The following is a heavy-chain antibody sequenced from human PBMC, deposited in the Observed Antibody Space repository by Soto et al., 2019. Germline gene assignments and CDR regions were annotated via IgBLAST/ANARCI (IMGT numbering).Heavy chain of an antibody. CDR2: INAGNGNT. Sequence: QVQLVQSGAEVKKPGASVKVSCKASGYTFTSYAMHWVRQAPGQRLEWMGWINAGNGNTKYSQKFQGRVTITTDTTASTAYMELSSLRSEAAAVYYCARDPGGGPDYWGQGTLVTVSS. V-gene: IGHV1-3*01. D-gene: IGHD2-15*01. CDR1: GYTFTSYA. J-gene: IGHJ4*02. CDR3: ARDPGGGPDY.